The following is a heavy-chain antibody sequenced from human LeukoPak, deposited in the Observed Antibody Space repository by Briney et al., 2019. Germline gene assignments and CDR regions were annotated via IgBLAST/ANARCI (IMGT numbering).Heavy chain of an antibody. CDR3: ARTSTGPSYGHGCFDF. CDR1: SGSISNYY. D-gene: IGHD5-18*01. CDR2: IYYSGST. Sequence: SETLSLTCTVSSGSISNYYWSWIRRTPGKGLEWIGYIYYSGSTRYNPSLQSRVTISVATSANQFSLNLSSVTTEDTAIYYCARTSTGPSYGHGCFDFWGPGSLVTVSS. J-gene: IGHJ4*02. V-gene: IGHV4-59*01.